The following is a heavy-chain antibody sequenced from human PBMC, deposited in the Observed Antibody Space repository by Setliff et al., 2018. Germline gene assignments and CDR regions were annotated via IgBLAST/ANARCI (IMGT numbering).Heavy chain of an antibody. D-gene: IGHD6-19*01. CDR3: AREARGWGGPKFDL. V-gene: IGHV1-2*02. Sequence: GASVKVSCKASGYTFTGDFLHWLRQTPGQGFQWLGRLNPDSGDTEYSQKFQGRVTMSRDTPISTGYMELSGLTSNDTAVYYCAREARGWGGPKFDLGGQGTLVTVS. J-gene: IGHJ5*02. CDR1: GYTFTGDF. CDR2: LNPDSGDT.